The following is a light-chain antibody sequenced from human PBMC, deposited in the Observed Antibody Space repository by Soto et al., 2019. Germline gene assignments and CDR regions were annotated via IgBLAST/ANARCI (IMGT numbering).Light chain of an antibody. Sequence: QSALTQPPSASGSPGQSVTISCTGTSSDIGVYDYVSWYQQHPGKTPKFMIYEVSKRPSGVPDRFSGSKSGNTASLTVSGLQAEDEADYYCVSYAGSNLWMFGVGTQLTVL. CDR3: VSYAGSNLWM. CDR1: SSDIGVYDY. CDR2: EVS. V-gene: IGLV2-8*01. J-gene: IGLJ3*02.